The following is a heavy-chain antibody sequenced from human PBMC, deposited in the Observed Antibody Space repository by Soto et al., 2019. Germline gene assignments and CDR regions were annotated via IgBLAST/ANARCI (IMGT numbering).Heavy chain of an antibody. Sequence: QVQLQQWGAGLLKPSETLSLTCAVYGGSFSGYYWSWIRQPPGKVLEWIGEINHSGSTNYNPSLKSRVTISVDTSKNQFSLKLSSVTAADTAVYYCARLAARPFPGWFDPWGQGTLVTVSS. CDR1: GGSFSGYY. V-gene: IGHV4-34*01. D-gene: IGHD6-6*01. CDR3: ARLAARPFPGWFDP. CDR2: INHSGST. J-gene: IGHJ5*02.